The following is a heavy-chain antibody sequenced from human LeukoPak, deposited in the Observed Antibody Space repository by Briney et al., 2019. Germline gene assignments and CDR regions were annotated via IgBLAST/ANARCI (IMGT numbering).Heavy chain of an antibody. J-gene: IGHJ4*02. Sequence: GVSLRLSCAASGFTFSNYAMYWVRQAPGKGLEWVAFTTYDEGDKYYADSVKGRFTISRDNSKNTLFLQMNSLRADDTAVYYCAKDRADAWSSDYWGQGTLVTVSS. CDR3: AKDRADAWSSDY. V-gene: IGHV3-30*02. CDR2: TTYDEGDK. D-gene: IGHD3-10*01. CDR1: GFTFSNYA.